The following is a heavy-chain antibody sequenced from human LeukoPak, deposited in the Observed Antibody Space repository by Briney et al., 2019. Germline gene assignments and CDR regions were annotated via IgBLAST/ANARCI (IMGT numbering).Heavy chain of an antibody. J-gene: IGHJ6*02. Sequence: GGALRLSCAASGFTFSSYWMSWVRQAPGKGREWVANIKQDGSEKYYVDSVKGRFTISRHNAKNSLYLQMNSLRAEDTAVYYCARVDGGWYYYYYGMDVWGQGTTVTVSS. CDR2: IKQDGSEK. CDR1: GFTFSSYW. CDR3: ARVDGGWYYYYYGMDV. D-gene: IGHD6-19*01. V-gene: IGHV3-7*01.